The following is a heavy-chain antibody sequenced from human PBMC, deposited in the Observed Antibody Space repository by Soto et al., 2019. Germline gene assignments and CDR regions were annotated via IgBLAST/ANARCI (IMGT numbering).Heavy chain of an antibody. CDR2: ISGSGGST. CDR1: GFTFSSYA. Sequence: GGSLRLSCAASGFTFSSYAMSWVRQAPGKGLEWVSAISGSGGSTYYADSVKGRFTISRDNSKNTLYLQMNSLRAEDTAVYYCAKDGDVCSGGSCYGYYFDYWGQGTLVTVSS. CDR3: AKDGDVCSGGSCYGYYFDY. J-gene: IGHJ4*02. D-gene: IGHD2-15*01. V-gene: IGHV3-23*01.